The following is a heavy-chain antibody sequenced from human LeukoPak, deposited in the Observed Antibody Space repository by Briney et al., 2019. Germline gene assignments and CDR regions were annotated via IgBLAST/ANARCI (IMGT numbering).Heavy chain of an antibody. V-gene: IGHV1-8*01. D-gene: IGHD7-27*01. Sequence: ASVKVSCKTSGYTFTNYDINWVRQATGRGFEWMGWMSPNSGNTGYAQKFQGRVAMTMDTSIRTAYMELSSLRSEDTAVYYCARTPPNWGADYWGQGTLVTVSS. J-gene: IGHJ4*02. CDR2: MSPNSGNT. CDR3: ARTPPNWGADY. CDR1: GYTFTNYD.